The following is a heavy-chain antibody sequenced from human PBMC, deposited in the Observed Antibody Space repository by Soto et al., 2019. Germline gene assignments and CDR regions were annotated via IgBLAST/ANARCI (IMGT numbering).Heavy chain of an antibody. J-gene: IGHJ3*02. D-gene: IGHD3-10*01. V-gene: IGHV1-8*01. CDR1: GYTFTSYD. CDR3: ARGGVSRGAFDI. Sequence: QVQLVQSGAEVKKPGASVKVSCKASGYTFTSYDINWVRQAAGQGLEWLGWMNPSSGNKAYAQNFQGRVTMTRNTSIRTAYLKLPSLTSEDTAAYYCARGGVSRGAFDIWGRGTLVTVTS. CDR2: MNPSSGNK.